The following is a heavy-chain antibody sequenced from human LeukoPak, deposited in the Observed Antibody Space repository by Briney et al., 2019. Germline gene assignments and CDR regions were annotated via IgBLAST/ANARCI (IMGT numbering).Heavy chain of an antibody. J-gene: IGHJ5*02. Sequence: PGGSLRLSCAASGFTFSTYVMSWVRQAPGKGLEWVAVKGRFTISRDNSKNTLYLHMNSLRDDDTAVYYCVRGVGVSRFNYLDPWGQGTLVIVSS. D-gene: IGHD1-7*01. CDR3: VRGVGVSRFNYLDP. CDR1: GFTFSTYV. V-gene: IGHV3-33*08.